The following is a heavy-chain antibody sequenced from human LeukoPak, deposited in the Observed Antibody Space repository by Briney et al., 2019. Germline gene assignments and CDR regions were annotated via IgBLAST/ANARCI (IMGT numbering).Heavy chain of an antibody. CDR2: SNSDGSAT. J-gene: IGHJ4*02. D-gene: IGHD3-9*01. Sequence: GGSLRLSCAASGFTFSTYWMHWVRQAPGKGLVWVARSNSDGSATIYADSVKGRFVISRDNAKNTLYLQMSSLRAEDTAMYYCAREWRGFEDYWGQGTLVTVPS. V-gene: IGHV3-74*01. CDR1: GFTFSTYW. CDR3: AREWRGFEDY.